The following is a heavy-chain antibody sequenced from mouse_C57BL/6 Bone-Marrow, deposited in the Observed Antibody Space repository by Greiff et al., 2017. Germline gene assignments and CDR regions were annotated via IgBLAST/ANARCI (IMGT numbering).Heavy chain of an antibody. V-gene: IGHV1-50*01. J-gene: IGHJ4*01. D-gene: IGHD1-1*01. CDR1: GYTFTSYW. Sequence: QVQLKQPGAELVKPGASVKLSCKASGYTFTSYWMQWVKQRPGQGLEWIGEIDPSDSYTNYNQKFKGKATLTADKSSSTAYMQLSSLTSEDSAVYCCAREGGYYYGSSYWDGAMDYWGQGTSVTVSS. CDR3: AREGGYYYGSSYWDGAMDY. CDR2: IDPSDSYT.